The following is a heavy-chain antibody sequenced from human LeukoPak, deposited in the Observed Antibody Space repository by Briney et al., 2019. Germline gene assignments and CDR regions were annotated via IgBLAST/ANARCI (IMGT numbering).Heavy chain of an antibody. D-gene: IGHD1-20*01. CDR2: ISGSGGSA. J-gene: IGHJ4*02. CDR1: GFTFSSYA. Sequence: PGGSLRLSCAASGFTFSSYAMSWVRQAPGKGLGGVSAISGSGGSAYYADSVKGRFTISRDKSKNTLYLQTNSLRAEDTAVYYCAVCRNWPTFDCWGQGTLVTVSS. V-gene: IGHV3-23*01. CDR3: AVCRNWPTFDC.